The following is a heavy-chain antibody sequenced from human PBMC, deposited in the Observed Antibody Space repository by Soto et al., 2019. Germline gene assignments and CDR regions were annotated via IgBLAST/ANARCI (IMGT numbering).Heavy chain of an antibody. V-gene: IGHV2-5*02. D-gene: IGHD6-19*01. Sequence: QITLKESGPTLVKPTQTLTLTCTFSGFSLSTSGVGVGWIRQPPGKALEWLALIYWDDDKRYSPSLKSRLTITKDTSKNPAVLTMTNMDPVDTATYYRAHKAGVNYFDYLGQGTLVTVSS. CDR3: AHKAGVNYFDY. CDR1: GFSLSTSGVG. J-gene: IGHJ4*02. CDR2: IYWDDDK.